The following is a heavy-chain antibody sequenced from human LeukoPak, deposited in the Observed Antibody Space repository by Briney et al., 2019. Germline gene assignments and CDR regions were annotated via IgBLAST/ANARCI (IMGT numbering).Heavy chain of an antibody. CDR1: GFTFSSYR. J-gene: IGHJ6*03. Sequence: GGSLRLSCAASGFTFSSYRMNWVRQAPGKGLEWVSSISSSSSYIYYADSMKGRFTISRDNAKNSLYLQMNSLRAEDTAVYYCAREGLAARSLYYYYYYYMDVWGKGTTVTVSS. CDR2: ISSSSSYI. CDR3: AREGLAARSLYYYYYYYMDV. D-gene: IGHD6-6*01. V-gene: IGHV3-21*01.